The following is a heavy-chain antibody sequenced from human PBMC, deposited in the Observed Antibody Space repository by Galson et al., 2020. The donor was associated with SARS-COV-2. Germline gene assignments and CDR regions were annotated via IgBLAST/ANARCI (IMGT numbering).Heavy chain of an antibody. D-gene: IGHD3-16*01. V-gene: IGHV4-34*01. Sequence: SQTLSLTCAVYGGSFSDYSWTWIRQSPGKGLEWIGEINIGGNTNYSPSLKSRVTLSVDTSKNQFSLNLRSVTAADTALYYCARGHRGVVPPPVLGLGPLYFYHYIDVWATGTTVAVS. CDR2: INIGGNT. CDR1: GGSFSDYS. J-gene: IGHJ6*03. CDR3: ARGHRGVVPPPVLGLGPLYFYHYIDV.